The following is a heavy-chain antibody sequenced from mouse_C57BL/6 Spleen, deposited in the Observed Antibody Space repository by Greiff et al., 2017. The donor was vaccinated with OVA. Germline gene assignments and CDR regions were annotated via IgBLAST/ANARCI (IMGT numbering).Heavy chain of an antibody. CDR2: IYSRSGNT. CDR3: AATTVSYYFDY. CDR1: GYTFTSYG. V-gene: IGHV1-81*01. D-gene: IGHD1-1*01. J-gene: IGHJ2*01. Sequence: VQLQQSGAELARPGASVKLSCKASGYTFTSYGISWVKQRTGQGLEWIGEIYSRSGNTYYNEKFKGKATLTADKSSSTAYMELRSLTSEDSAVYFCAATTVSYYFDYWGQGTTLTVSS.